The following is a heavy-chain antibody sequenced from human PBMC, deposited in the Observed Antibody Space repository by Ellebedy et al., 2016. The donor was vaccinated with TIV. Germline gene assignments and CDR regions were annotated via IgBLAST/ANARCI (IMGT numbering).Heavy chain of an antibody. CDR3: ERGASGYPSPLDS. CDR1: GYRFSNYW. CDR2: FYPGDSDT. J-gene: IGHJ4*02. Sequence: GESLKISCKGSGYRFSNYWIGWVRQMPGKGLEWMGSFYPGDSDTRYSPSFQGQVTISVDKSITTAYLQWSSLKASDTAIYFCERGASGYPSPLDSWGQGTLVIVSS. V-gene: IGHV5-51*01. D-gene: IGHD5-12*01.